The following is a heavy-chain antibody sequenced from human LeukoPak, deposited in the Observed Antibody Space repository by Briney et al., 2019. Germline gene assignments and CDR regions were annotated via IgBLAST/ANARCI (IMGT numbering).Heavy chain of an antibody. CDR1: GGTFSSYA. J-gene: IGHJ3*02. V-gene: IGHV1-69*13. CDR3: ARDFRAVGYQPGAFDI. D-gene: IGHD2-2*01. Sequence: ASVKVSCKASGGTFSSYAISWVRQAPGQGLEWMGGIIPIFGTANYAQKFQGRVTITADESTSTAYMELSSLRSEDTAVYYCARDFRAVGYQPGAFDIWGQGTMVTVSS. CDR2: IIPIFGTA.